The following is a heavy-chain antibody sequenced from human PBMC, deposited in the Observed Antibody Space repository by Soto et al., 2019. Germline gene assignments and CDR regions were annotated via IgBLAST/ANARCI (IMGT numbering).Heavy chain of an antibody. D-gene: IGHD6-19*01. Sequence: SETLSLTGAVYGGSFRGYYWSWIRQPPGKGLEWIGEINHSGVTNYKPSLKRRVTISVDTSKNQFSLQLKSVTAADTALYYCARFSGSYYYAMDVWGQGSTVT. CDR3: ARFSGSYYYAMDV. CDR1: GGSFRGYY. J-gene: IGHJ6*02. CDR2: INHSGVT. V-gene: IGHV4-34*01.